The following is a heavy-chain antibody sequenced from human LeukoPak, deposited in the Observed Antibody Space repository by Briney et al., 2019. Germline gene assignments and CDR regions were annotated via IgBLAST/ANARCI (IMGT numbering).Heavy chain of an antibody. V-gene: IGHV4-34*01. CDR2: INHSGST. J-gene: IGHJ4*02. CDR3: ARGLIWSGLDY. D-gene: IGHD3-3*01. CDR1: GGSFSGYY. Sequence: SETLSLTCAVYGGSFSGYYWSWIRQPPGKGLEWIGEINHSGSTNYNPSLKSRDTISVDTSKNQFSLKLSSVTAADTAVYYCARGLIWSGLDYWGQGTLVTVSS.